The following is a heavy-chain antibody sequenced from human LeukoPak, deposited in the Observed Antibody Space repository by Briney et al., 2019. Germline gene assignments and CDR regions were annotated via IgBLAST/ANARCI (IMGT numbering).Heavy chain of an antibody. CDR1: GFTFSSYG. Sequence: GGSLRLSCAASGFTFSSYGMHWVRQAPGKGLEWVAFIRYDGSNKYYADSVKGRFTISRDNSKNTLYLQMNSLRAEDTAVYYCARDSRYSSSWTYYFDYWGQGTLVTVSS. CDR2: IRYDGSNK. J-gene: IGHJ4*02. V-gene: IGHV3-30*02. CDR3: ARDSRYSSSWTYYFDY. D-gene: IGHD6-13*01.